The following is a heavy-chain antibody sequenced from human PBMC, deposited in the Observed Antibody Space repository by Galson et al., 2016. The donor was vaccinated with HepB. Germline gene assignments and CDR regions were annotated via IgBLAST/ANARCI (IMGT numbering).Heavy chain of an antibody. Sequence: QSGAEVKKPGESLKISCKASGYIFTHSWIAWVRQMPVKGLEWLGIIYPGASDTRSGPSFPVHITISADKSTNPAYLQWGSLKASDTATYYCARTQAYYDGGRGLSDMDYWGQGTLVSVSS. CDR2: IYPGASDT. D-gene: IGHD4-23*01. J-gene: IGHJ4*02. CDR3: ARTQAYYDGGRGLSDMDY. CDR1: GYIFTHSW. V-gene: IGHV5-51*03.